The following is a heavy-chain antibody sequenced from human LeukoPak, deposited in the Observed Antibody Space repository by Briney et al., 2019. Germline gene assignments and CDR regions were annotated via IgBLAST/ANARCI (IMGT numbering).Heavy chain of an antibody. CDR1: GGSISSYY. D-gene: IGHD3-22*01. CDR2: INYSGSN. J-gene: IGHJ4*02. V-gene: IGHV4-59*01. Sequence: SETLSLTCTVSGGSISSYYWSWIRQPPGKGLEWIGYINYSGSNKYNSSLKSRVTISVDTSKNQFSLKLSSVTAADTAVYYCARVTGYMIEDYFDSWGQGTLVTVSS. CDR3: ARVTGYMIEDYFDS.